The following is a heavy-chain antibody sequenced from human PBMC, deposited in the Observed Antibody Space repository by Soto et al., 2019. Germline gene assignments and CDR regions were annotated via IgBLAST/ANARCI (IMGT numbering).Heavy chain of an antibody. Sequence: SETLSLTCTVSGGSISSSSYYWGWIRQPPGKGLEWIGSIYYSGSTYYNPSLKSRVTISVDTSKNQFSLKLSSVTAADTAVYYCAIPYCSSTSCQGGNWFDPWGQGTLVTVSS. CDR3: AIPYCSSTSCQGGNWFDP. V-gene: IGHV4-39*01. CDR1: GGSISSSSYY. J-gene: IGHJ5*02. CDR2: IYYSGST. D-gene: IGHD2-2*01.